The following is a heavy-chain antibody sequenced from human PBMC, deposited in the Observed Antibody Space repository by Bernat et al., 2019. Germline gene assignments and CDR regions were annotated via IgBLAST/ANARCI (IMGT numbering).Heavy chain of an antibody. CDR1: GFPFRSYC. J-gene: IGHJ4*02. D-gene: IGHD1-26*01. V-gene: IGHV3-30*02. Sequence: VQLGGSGGGVVQPGGSLRLSFAASGFPFRSYCMHWVRPGPGKGLEWVAFIRVDGSNKYYADSVKGRFTISRDNSKSTLYLQMTSLRAEDTAVYYCAKDGGSYWNCDYWGQGTLVTVSS. CDR3: AKDGGSYWNCDY. CDR2: IRVDGSNK.